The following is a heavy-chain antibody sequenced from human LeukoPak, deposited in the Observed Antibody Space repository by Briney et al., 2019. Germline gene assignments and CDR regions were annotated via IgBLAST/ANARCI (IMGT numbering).Heavy chain of an antibody. CDR1: GFTVTSNY. V-gene: IGHV3-53*05. D-gene: IGHD3-10*01. J-gene: IGHJ3*01. CDR2: IHSGGTA. Sequence: QPGGSLRLSCAASGFTVTSNYMTWVRQAPGKGLEWVSVIHSGGTAYYADSVKGRFTISRDNSKNTLFLQLNSLRPEDTALYYCARGGLGGEALEVWGQGTMVTVSS. CDR3: ARGGLGGEALEV.